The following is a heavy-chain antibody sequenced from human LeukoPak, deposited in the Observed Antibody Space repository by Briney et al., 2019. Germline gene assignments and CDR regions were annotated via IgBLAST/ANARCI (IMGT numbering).Heavy chain of an antibody. D-gene: IGHD3-10*01. CDR1: GFIVSSNY. J-gene: IGHJ4*02. Sequence: GGSLRLSCAASGFIVSSNYMSWVRQAPGKGLEWVANIKQDGSEKYYVDSVKGRFTISRDNAKNSLYLQMNRLRAEDTAVYYCAREGSQSASATYPGNDWGQGTLVTVSS. V-gene: IGHV3-7*01. CDR3: AREGSQSASATYPGND. CDR2: IKQDGSEK.